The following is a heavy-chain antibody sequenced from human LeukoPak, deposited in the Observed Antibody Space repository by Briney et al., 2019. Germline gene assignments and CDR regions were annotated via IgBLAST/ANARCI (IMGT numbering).Heavy chain of an antibody. CDR3: ARAPHTTVVRGVTNWFDP. CDR2: TFYSGST. D-gene: IGHD3-10*01. CDR1: SGSISTSNYY. Sequence: PSETLSLTCTVSSGSISTSNYYWGWVRQPPGKALEWIGNTFYSGSTYYSPSLKSRVTISLDKSKNQFSLKMSSMTAADTAVYYCARAPHTTVVRGVTNWFDPWGQGTLVTVSS. J-gene: IGHJ5*02. V-gene: IGHV4-39*07.